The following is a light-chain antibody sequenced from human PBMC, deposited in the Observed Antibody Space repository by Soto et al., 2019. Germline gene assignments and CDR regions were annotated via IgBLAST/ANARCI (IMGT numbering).Light chain of an antibody. Sequence: DIQLTKSPSFLSASVGDRVTITCRASQDISSYLAWYQQKPGKAHKLLIFGASTLQSGVPSRFSGSGSGTEFTLTIRRLQPEDFAAYSCQQLNSYSLFTFGPGTKVDI. CDR3: QQLNSYSLFT. V-gene: IGKV1-9*01. J-gene: IGKJ3*01. CDR1: QDISSY. CDR2: GAS.